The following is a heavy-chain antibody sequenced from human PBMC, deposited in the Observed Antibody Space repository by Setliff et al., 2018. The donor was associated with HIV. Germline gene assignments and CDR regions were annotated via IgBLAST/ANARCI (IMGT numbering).Heavy chain of an antibody. D-gene: IGHD6-19*01. J-gene: IGHJ3*02. CDR2: IYPGDSSS. V-gene: IGHV5-51*01. Sequence: GESLKISCEGSGYSFSRYWIGWVRQMPGKGLEWMGVIYPGDSSSKYSPSFQGQVTIAVDTSISTAYLQWNSLKASDTAIYYCARGIAVAGHDFANTPGDIWGQGTMVTVSS. CDR3: ARGIAVAGHDFANTPGDI. CDR1: GYSFSRYW.